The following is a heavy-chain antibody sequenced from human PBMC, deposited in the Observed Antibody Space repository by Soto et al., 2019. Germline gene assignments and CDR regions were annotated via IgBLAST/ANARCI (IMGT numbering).Heavy chain of an antibody. CDR1: GFTFRTYA. Sequence: PGGSLRLSCAASGFTFRTYAMHWVLQAPGKGLEWVAVISYDGSNTYYADSVKGRFTISRDNSKNTLYLQMNGLRTEDSAVYYCARDSETNGYSYDYFDYWGQGTLVTVS. D-gene: IGHD5-18*01. J-gene: IGHJ4*02. CDR3: ARDSETNGYSYDYFDY. CDR2: ISYDGSNT. V-gene: IGHV3-30*04.